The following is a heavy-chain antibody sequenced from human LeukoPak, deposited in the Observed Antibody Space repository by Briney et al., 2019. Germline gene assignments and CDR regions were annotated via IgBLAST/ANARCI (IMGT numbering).Heavy chain of an antibody. CDR3: ARIYSNYVDY. CDR2: TYYSGST. V-gene: IGHV4-28*01. J-gene: IGHJ4*02. D-gene: IGHD4-11*01. Sequence: SETLSLTCAVSGYSISSSNWWGWIRQPPGKGLEWIGYTYYSGSTYYNPSLKGRVTMSVDTSKNQFSLKLSSVTAVDTAVYYCARIYSNYVDYWGQGTLVTVSS. CDR1: GYSISSSNW.